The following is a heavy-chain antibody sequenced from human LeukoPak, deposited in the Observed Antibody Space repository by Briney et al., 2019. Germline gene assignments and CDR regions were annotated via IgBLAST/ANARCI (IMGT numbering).Heavy chain of an antibody. CDR2: IYHSRST. CDR1: GGSISTSSYY. V-gene: IGHV4-39*01. D-gene: IGHD3-10*01. CDR3: ARHRWMEVYGSGSYYVDY. Sequence: SETLSLTCTASGGSISTSSYYWGWIRQPPWKGLEWIGSIYHSRSTYYNASLKSRATISADTSKNQFSLKLSSVTAADTAVYYCARHRWMEVYGSGSYYVDYWGQGTLVTVSS. J-gene: IGHJ4*02.